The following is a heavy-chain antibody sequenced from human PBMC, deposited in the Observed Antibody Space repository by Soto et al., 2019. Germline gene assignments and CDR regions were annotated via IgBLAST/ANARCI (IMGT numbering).Heavy chain of an antibody. V-gene: IGHV3-48*01. CDR1: GFTFSSYS. Sequence: GGSLRLSCAASGFTFSSYSMNWVRQAPGKGLEWVSYISSSSSTIYYADSVKGRFTISRDNAKNSLYLQMNSLRAEDTAVYYCATGSYGRGGGFDYWGQGTLVTVSS. D-gene: IGHD3-10*01. J-gene: IGHJ4*02. CDR2: ISSSSSTI. CDR3: ATGSYGRGGGFDY.